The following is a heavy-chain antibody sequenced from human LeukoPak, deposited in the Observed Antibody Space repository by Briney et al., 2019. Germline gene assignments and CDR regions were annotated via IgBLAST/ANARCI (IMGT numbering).Heavy chain of an antibody. Sequence: PGGSLRLSCAASEFTFSSYSMNWVRQAPGKGLEWVSFISSSSSSYIYYADSVKGRFTISRDNAKNSLYLQMNSLRAEDTAVYYCARKNYGGYFDYWGQGTLVTVSS. CDR2: ISSSSSSYI. CDR3: ARKNYGGYFDY. D-gene: IGHD1-7*01. V-gene: IGHV3-21*01. CDR1: EFTFSSYS. J-gene: IGHJ4*02.